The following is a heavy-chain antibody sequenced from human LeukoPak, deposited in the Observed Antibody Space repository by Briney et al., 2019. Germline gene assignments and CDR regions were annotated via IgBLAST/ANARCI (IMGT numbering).Heavy chain of an antibody. J-gene: IGHJ4*02. CDR2: ISPDGGGT. CDR3: DAADY. Sequence: GGALRLSCAASGFTFYKYAMSWARQAPGKGLEWVSTISPDGGGTYYSDSVKGRFTIYRDNSKNTLSLQMNSLRVEDTAVYYCDAADYWGQGTLVIVSS. CDR1: GFTFYKYA. V-gene: IGHV3-23*01.